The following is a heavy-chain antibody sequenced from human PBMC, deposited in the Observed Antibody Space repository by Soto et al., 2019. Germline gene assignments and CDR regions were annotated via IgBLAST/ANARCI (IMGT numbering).Heavy chain of an antibody. J-gene: IGHJ1*01. CDR1: GFTVNNYS. D-gene: IGHD6-6*01. CDR3: AKGCAHSSSSAGLGSDF. CDR2: ISGRGGST. Sequence: GRCRRLSWAASGFTVNNYSMSLVRPAPGRVLEWGSWISGRGGSTCYSGSVTGRFTISRDNSKNTLYLQMNSLGAEYTALYYCAKGCAHSSSSAGLGSDFRGQGTLVTVSS. V-gene: IGHV3-23*01.